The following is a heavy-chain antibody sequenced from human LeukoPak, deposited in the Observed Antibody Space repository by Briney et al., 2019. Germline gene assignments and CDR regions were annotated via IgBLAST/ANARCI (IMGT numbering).Heavy chain of an antibody. D-gene: IGHD1/OR15-1a*01. CDR2: ISGSGGST. J-gene: IGHJ3*02. V-gene: IGHV3-23*01. CDR3: ARELREHGVFDI. Sequence: GGSLRLSCAASGFTFSSYAMSWVRQAPGKGLEWVSAISGSGGSTYYADSVKGRFSISRDNSKNTVYLQMNSLRADDTAVYYCARELREHGVFDIWGQGTMVTVSS. CDR1: GFTFSSYA.